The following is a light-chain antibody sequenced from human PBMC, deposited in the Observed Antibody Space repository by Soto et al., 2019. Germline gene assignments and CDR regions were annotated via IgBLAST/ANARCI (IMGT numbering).Light chain of an antibody. CDR3: RSYTGSSTRV. CDR1: SSDVGGYNY. J-gene: IGLJ2*01. Sequence: QSALTQPASVSGSPGQSITISCTGTSSDVGGYNYVSWYQQHPGKAPKLMIYDVSNRPSGVSNRFSGSKSGNTASLTISGLQAEDEADYCCRSYTGSSTRVFGGGTKVTVL. V-gene: IGLV2-14*01. CDR2: DVS.